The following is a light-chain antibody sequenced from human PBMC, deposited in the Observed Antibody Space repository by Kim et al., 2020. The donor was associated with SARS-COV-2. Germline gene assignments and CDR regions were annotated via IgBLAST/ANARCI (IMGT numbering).Light chain of an antibody. CDR2: AAS. CDR3: QQSYSTPHT. CDR1: QSISSY. V-gene: IGKV1-39*01. Sequence: DIQMTQSPSSLSASVGDRVTITCRASQSISSYLNWYQQKPGKAPKLLIYAASSLQTGVPSRFSGSKSGTDFTLTISSLQPEDFATYYCQQSYSTPHTCGQGTKLEL. J-gene: IGKJ2*01.